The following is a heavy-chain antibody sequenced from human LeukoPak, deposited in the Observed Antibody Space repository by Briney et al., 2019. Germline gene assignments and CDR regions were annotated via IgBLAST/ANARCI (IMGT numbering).Heavy chain of an antibody. Sequence: GASVKVSDNTSGYTFTAYYIPGVRQSPGQGLEWMGWMNPRDGGRDYEQKFQGRVTMTRDTSISTAYMDLSDLRSDDTAVYYCATYGFGNRPMTIHYWGGGTLLTVSS. CDR3: ATYGFGNRPMTIHY. CDR2: MNPRDGGR. D-gene: IGHD2/OR15-2a*01. V-gene: IGHV1-2*02. CDR1: GYTFTAYY. J-gene: IGHJ1*01.